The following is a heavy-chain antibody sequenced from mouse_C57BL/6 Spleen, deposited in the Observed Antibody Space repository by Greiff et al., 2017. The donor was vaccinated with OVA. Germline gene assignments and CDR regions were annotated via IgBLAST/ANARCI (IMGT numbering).Heavy chain of an antibody. Sequence: EVKLQESGEGLVKPGGSLKLSCAASGFTFSSYAMSWVRQTPEKRLEWVAYISSGGDYIYYADTVKGRFTISRDNARNTLYLQMSSLKSEDTAMYYCTRDPPYYGSSYDAMDYWGQGTSVTVSS. D-gene: IGHD1-1*01. V-gene: IGHV5-9-1*02. CDR1: GFTFSSYA. CDR2: ISSGGDYI. CDR3: TRDPPYYGSSYDAMDY. J-gene: IGHJ4*01.